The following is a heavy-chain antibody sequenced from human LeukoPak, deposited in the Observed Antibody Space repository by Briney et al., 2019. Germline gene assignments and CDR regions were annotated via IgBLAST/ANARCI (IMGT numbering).Heavy chain of an antibody. CDR1: GGSFSGYY. CDR3: ARTLGDYDSSGRNSRYYYYYYMDV. V-gene: IGHV4-34*01. CDR2: INHSGST. Sequence: SETLSLTCAVYGGSFSGYYWSWIRQPPGKGLERIGEINHSGSTNYNPSLKSRVTISVDTSKNQFSLKLSSVTAADTAVYYCARTLGDYDSSGRNSRYYYYYYMDVWGKGTTVTVSS. J-gene: IGHJ6*03. D-gene: IGHD3-22*01.